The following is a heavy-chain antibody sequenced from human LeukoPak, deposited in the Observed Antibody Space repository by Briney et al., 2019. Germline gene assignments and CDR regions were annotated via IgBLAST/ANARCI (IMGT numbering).Heavy chain of an antibody. CDR2: ISDNGDST. J-gene: IGHJ4*02. CDR3: ARGVGALDY. V-gene: IGHV3-23*01. D-gene: IGHD1-26*01. Sequence: GGSLRLSCAASGFTFSTFAVSWVRQAPGKGLEWVSIISDNGDSTYYADSVKGRFTTSRDNSKNTLYLQMNRLRAEDTAGYYCARGVGALDYWGQGTRVTVSS. CDR1: GFTFSTFA.